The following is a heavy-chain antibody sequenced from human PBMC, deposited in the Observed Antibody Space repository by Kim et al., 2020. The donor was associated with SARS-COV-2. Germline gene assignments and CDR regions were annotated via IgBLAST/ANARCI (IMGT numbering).Heavy chain of an antibody. CDR3: ARSRTFSNKWLLYRYPSWFDP. D-gene: IGHD3-3*01. CDR2: ISAYNGNT. CDR1: GYTFTSYG. Sequence: ASVKVSCKASGYTFTSYGISWVRQAPGQGLEWMGWISAYNGNTNYAQKLQGRVTMTTDTSTSTAYMELRSLRSDDTAVYYCARSRTFSNKWLLYRYPSWFDPWGQGTLVTVSS. V-gene: IGHV1-18*04. J-gene: IGHJ5*02.